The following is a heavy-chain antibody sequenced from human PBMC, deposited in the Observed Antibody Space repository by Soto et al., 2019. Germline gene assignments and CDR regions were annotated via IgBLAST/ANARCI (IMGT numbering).Heavy chain of an antibody. CDR1: GFLFNTYW. Sequence: EVQLVESGGGLVQPGGSLRLSCAASGFLFNTYWMFWVRQAPRKGLLWVSRIKSDGSSTNYADSVKGRFTISRDNAKNMLYLQMTSLRAEDTAVYYCAIGGGDYNYLDYWGQGILVTVS. J-gene: IGHJ4*02. CDR2: IKSDGSST. CDR3: AIGGGDYNYLDY. V-gene: IGHV3-74*01. D-gene: IGHD3-9*01.